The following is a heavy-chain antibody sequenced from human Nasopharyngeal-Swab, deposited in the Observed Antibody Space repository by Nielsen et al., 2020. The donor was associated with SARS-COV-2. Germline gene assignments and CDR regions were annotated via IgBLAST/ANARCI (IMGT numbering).Heavy chain of an antibody. Sequence: WIRQPPGKGLEWVAVIWYDGSNKYYADPVKGRFTISRDNSKNTLYLQMNSLRAEDTAVYYCASARSGYDSDFDYWGQGTLVTVSS. CDR2: IWYDGSNK. V-gene: IGHV3-33*01. D-gene: IGHD5-12*01. CDR3: ASARSGYDSDFDY. J-gene: IGHJ4*02.